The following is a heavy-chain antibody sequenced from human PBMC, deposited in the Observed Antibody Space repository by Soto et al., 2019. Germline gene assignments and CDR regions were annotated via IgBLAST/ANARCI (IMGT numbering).Heavy chain of an antibody. Sequence: SVKVSCKASGGTFSSYAISWVRQAPGQGLEWMGGIIPIFGTANYAQKFQGRVTITADESTSTAYMELSSLRSEDTAVYYCAREAGPLNSGYDSGGMDVWGQGTTVTVYS. V-gene: IGHV1-69*13. CDR3: AREAGPLNSGYDSGGMDV. CDR1: GGTFSSYA. J-gene: IGHJ6*02. CDR2: IIPIFGTA. D-gene: IGHD5-12*01.